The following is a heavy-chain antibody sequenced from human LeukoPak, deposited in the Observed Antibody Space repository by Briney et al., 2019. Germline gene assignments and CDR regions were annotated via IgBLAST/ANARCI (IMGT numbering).Heavy chain of an antibody. CDR3: ARDFGSGVDY. D-gene: IGHD2-15*01. CDR1: GGSISSYY. J-gene: IGHJ4*02. V-gene: IGHV4-59*01. CDR2: IYYSGST. Sequence: PSETLSLTCTVSGGSISSYYWIWIRQPPGKGLEWIGYIYYSGSTNYNPSLKSRVTISVDTSKNQFSLKLSSVTAADTAVYYCARDFGSGVDYWGQGTLVTVSS.